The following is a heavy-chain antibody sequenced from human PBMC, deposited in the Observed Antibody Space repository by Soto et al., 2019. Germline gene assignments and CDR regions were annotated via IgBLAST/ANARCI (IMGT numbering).Heavy chain of an antibody. J-gene: IGHJ4*02. CDR2: IYWDDDK. CDR3: AHRFVTASWDY. Sequence: QITLKESGPPLGKPTQTLTLTCTFSGFSLSTIGEGVGWIRQPPGKALEWLALIYWDDDKRYSPSLKSRVTITKDTSKNQVVLTMTNMDPVDTATYFCAHRFVTASWDYWGQGTLVTVSS. CDR1: GFSLSTIGEG. D-gene: IGHD5-18*01. V-gene: IGHV2-5*02.